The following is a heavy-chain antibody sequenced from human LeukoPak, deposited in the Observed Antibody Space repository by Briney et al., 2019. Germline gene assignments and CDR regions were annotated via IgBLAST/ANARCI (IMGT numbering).Heavy chain of an antibody. Sequence: GGSLRLSCAASEFTFSGYAMSWVRQTPGKGLEWVSAISGSGGTTFYADSVKGRFTISRDNSKNTLYLQMDSLRAEDTAVYYCAKGGPAVYYYGMDVWGQGTTVTVSS. J-gene: IGHJ6*02. CDR1: EFTFSGYA. V-gene: IGHV3-23*01. CDR3: AKGGPAVYYYGMDV. CDR2: ISGSGGTT.